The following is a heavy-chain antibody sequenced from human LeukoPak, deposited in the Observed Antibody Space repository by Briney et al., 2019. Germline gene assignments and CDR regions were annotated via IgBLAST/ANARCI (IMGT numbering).Heavy chain of an antibody. D-gene: IGHD1-26*01. J-gene: IGHJ3*02. Sequence: SETLSLTCAVSGGSISSGGYCWSWIRQPPEKGLEWIGNIYHSGSTYYNPSLKSRVTISVDRSTNQFSLKLSSVTAADTAVYYCARGGLVGSTTSSSSLDALDIWGRGTMVTVSS. CDR2: IYHSGST. CDR3: ARGGLVGSTTSSSSLDALDI. V-gene: IGHV4-30-2*01. CDR1: GGSISSGGYC.